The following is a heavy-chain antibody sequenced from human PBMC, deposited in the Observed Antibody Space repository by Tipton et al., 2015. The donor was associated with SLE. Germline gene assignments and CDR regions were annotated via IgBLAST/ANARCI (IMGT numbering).Heavy chain of an antibody. D-gene: IGHD1-26*01. CDR3: AVGGWELR. J-gene: IGHJ4*02. CDR2: ISSSGSA. Sequence: LRLSCSLSGGSISSYYWSWIRQPAGKGLEWIGHISSSGSATYNPSLKTRVTMSVDTSKNLFSLRLSSLTAADTAVYYCAVGGWELRWGQGTQVTVSS. CDR1: GGSISSYY. V-gene: IGHV4-4*07.